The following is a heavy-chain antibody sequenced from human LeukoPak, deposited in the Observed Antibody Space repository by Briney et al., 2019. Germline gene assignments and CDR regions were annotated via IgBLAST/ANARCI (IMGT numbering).Heavy chain of an antibody. J-gene: IGHJ5*02. Sequence: GASVKVSCKASGYTFTGYYMHWVRQAPGQGLEWMGWINPNSGGTNYAQKFQGRVTMTRDTSISTAYMELSRLRSDDTAVYYCARSLGYCSGGSCYSGNYPGYWFDPWGQGTLVTVSS. V-gene: IGHV1-2*02. D-gene: IGHD2-15*01. CDR2: INPNSGGT. CDR1: GYTFTGYY. CDR3: ARSLGYCSGGSCYSGNYPGYWFDP.